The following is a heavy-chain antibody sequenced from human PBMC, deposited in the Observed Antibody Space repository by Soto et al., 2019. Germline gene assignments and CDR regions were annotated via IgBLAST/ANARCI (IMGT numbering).Heavy chain of an antibody. Sequence: AETLSLTRVVSGGSLCDYFWSWIRQPPGMALEWIGEINHLGSINYNPSLKSRVTMSVDTSKNQFSLTLNSVTAADTATYYCSRGGISHWAYFYYMDVCDRGTTVTVSS. V-gene: IGHV4-34*01. D-gene: IGHD2-21*01. CDR3: SRGGISHWAYFYYMDV. J-gene: IGHJ6*03. CDR1: GGSLCDYF. CDR2: INHLGSI.